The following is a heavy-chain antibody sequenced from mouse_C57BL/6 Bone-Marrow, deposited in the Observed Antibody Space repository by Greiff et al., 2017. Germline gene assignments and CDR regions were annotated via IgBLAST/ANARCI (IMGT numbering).Heavy chain of an antibody. J-gene: IGHJ2*01. D-gene: IGHD4-1*01. Sequence: QVQLKQPGAELVKPGASVKMSCKASGYTFTSYWITWVKQRPGQGLEWIGDIYPTSGRTNYNEKLKSKAILTVDTSSNTAYMQLSSLTSEDSAVFDCARSGPLGRSFDYWGQGTTLTVSS. V-gene: IGHV1-55*01. CDR2: IYPTSGRT. CDR3: ARSGPLGRSFDY. CDR1: GYTFTSYW.